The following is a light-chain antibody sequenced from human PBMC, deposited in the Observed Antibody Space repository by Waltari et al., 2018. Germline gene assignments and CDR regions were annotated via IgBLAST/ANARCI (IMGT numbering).Light chain of an antibody. CDR3: QQLNSYPRT. CDR1: QGISSY. CDR2: AAS. Sequence: DIQLTQSPSFLSASVGDSVTITCRASQGISSYLAWYQQKPGKATKLLIYAASTLQSGVPSRCSGSGSGTEFTLTISSLQPEDFATYYCQQLNSYPRTFGQGTKLEIK. J-gene: IGKJ2*01. V-gene: IGKV1-9*01.